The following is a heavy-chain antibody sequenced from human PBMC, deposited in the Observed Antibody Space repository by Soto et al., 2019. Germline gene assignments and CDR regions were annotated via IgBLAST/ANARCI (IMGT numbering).Heavy chain of an antibody. D-gene: IGHD5-18*01. CDR1: GYTFTSYG. CDR2: ISAYNGNT. J-gene: IGHJ4*02. Sequence: QVQLVQSGAEVKKPGASVKVSCKASGYTFTSYGISWVRQAPGQGLEWMGWISAYNGNTNYAQKLQGRGTMTTDTATSTAYMELRSLRSDDTAVYYCARDLRGYSYGYWGGEFDYWGQGTLVTVSS. CDR3: ARDLRGYSYGYWGGEFDY. V-gene: IGHV1-18*01.